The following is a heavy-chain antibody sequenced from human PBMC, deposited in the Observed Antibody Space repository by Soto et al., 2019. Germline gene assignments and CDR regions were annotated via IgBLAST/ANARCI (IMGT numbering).Heavy chain of an antibody. Sequence: SETLSLTCTVSGGSISSGDYYWSWIRQPPGKGLEWIGYIYYSGSTYYNPSLKSRVTISVDTSKNQFSLKLSSVTAADTAVYYCARAAGYYYGMDVWGQGTTVTVSS. CDR3: ARAAGYYYGMDV. CDR1: GGSISSGDYY. V-gene: IGHV4-30-4*01. CDR2: IYYSGST. J-gene: IGHJ6*02.